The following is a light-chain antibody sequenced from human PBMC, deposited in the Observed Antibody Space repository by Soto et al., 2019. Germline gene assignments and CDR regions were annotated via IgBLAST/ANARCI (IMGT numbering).Light chain of an antibody. Sequence: EIVLTQSPGTLSLSPGERATLSCRASQSVSNNYLAWYQQKPGQAPRLLIYGASNRATGIPDRFSGSGSGTDFTLTIIRLEPEDFAVYYCQLFTSYPLTFGGGTKVDIK. CDR2: GAS. CDR1: QSVSNNY. V-gene: IGKV3-20*01. J-gene: IGKJ4*01. CDR3: QLFTSYPLT.